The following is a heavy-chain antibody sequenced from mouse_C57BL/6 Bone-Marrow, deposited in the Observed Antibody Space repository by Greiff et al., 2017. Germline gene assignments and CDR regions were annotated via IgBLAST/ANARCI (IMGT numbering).Heavy chain of an antibody. CDR1: GFNIKDVY. D-gene: IGHD1-3*01. V-gene: IGHV14-4*01. CDR3: TTILKLYFDY. CDR2: IDPEKGDT. J-gene: IGHJ2*01. Sequence: EVQLQQSGAELVRPGASVKLSCTASGFNIKDVYMHWVKQRPEPGLEWIGWIDPEKGDTEYASRFQGKATITADTSSNTAYLQLSSLTSKDPAVYYCTTILKLYFDYWGQGTTLTVTS.